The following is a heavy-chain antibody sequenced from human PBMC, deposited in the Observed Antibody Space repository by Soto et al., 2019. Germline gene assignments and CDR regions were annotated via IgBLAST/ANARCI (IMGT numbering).Heavy chain of an antibody. CDR1: GGSFSSCA. CDR3: ARGVVPAAMSYDYGMDV. Sequence: GGSFSSCARCWVRQANGQGLEWMGGIIPIFGTANYAQKFQGRVTITADESTSTAYMELSSLRSEDTAVYYCARGVVPAAMSYDYGMDVWGQGTTVTVSS. J-gene: IGHJ6*02. CDR2: IIPIFGTA. D-gene: IGHD2-2*01. V-gene: IGHV1-69*01.